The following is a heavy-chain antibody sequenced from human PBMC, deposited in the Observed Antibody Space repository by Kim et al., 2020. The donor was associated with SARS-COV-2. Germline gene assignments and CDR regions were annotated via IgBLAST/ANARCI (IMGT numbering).Heavy chain of an antibody. D-gene: IGHD6-13*01. CDR1: GGSFSGYY. Sequence: SETLSLTCAVYGGSFSGYYWSWIRQPPGKGLEWIGEINHSGSTNYNPSLKSRVTISVDTSKNQFSLKLSSVSAADTAVYYCARGRRYTGPDASPPNSSSWTWGNWFDPWGQGTLVTVSS. J-gene: IGHJ5*02. V-gene: IGHV4-34*01. CDR3: ARGRRYTGPDASPPNSSSWTWGNWFDP. CDR2: INHSGST.